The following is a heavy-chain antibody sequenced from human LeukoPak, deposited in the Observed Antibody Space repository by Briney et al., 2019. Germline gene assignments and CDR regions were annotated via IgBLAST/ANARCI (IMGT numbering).Heavy chain of an antibody. CDR3: ARDKRPGLDDAFDV. J-gene: IGHJ3*01. Sequence: GGSLRLSCAASGFTFSTYWMTWVRQAPGKGLEWMANIKQDGSEKYYVVSVKGRFTISRDNAKNSLYLQMNSLRVEDTAVYYCARDKRPGLDDAFDVWGQGTMVTVSS. V-gene: IGHV3-7*01. CDR1: GFTFSTYW. CDR2: IKQDGSEK.